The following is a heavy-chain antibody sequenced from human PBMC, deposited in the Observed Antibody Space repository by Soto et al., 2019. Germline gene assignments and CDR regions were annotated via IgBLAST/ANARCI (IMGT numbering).Heavy chain of an antibody. CDR2: ISKSGGTI. V-gene: IGHV3-23*01. CDR3: AKDLRGGTGAFDI. Sequence: EVQLLESGGGLVQPGGSLRLSCAASGFTFSNYAMNWVRQAPGKGLEWVSIISKSGGTIYYADSVKGRFTISRDNSKNTRYMQVNSLRDEDTAVYYCAKDLRGGTGAFDIWGHGTMVIVSS. J-gene: IGHJ3*02. CDR1: GFTFSNYA. D-gene: IGHD3-16*01.